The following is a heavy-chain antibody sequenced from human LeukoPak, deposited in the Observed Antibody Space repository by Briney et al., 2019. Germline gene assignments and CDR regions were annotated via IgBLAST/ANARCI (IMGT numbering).Heavy chain of an antibody. V-gene: IGHV4-39*07. CDR2: IYYSGST. Sequence: PSETLSLTCTVSGGSISSSSYYWGWIRQPPGKGLEWIGSIYYSGSTYYNPSLKSRVTISVDTSKNQFSLKLSSVTAADTAVYYCARDFRVYSSSPNLDYWGQGTLVTVSS. J-gene: IGHJ4*02. D-gene: IGHD6-6*01. CDR3: ARDFRVYSSSPNLDY. CDR1: GGSISSSSYY.